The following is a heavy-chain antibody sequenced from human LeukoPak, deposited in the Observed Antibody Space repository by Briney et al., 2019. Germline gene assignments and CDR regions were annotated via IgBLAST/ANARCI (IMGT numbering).Heavy chain of an antibody. D-gene: IGHD1-26*01. V-gene: IGHV3-9*03. CDR1: GFTFHDYA. Sequence: GGSLRLSCAAYGFTFHDYAMHWVRQVPGKGLEWVSGITWNSGSVLYADSVRGRFTISRDNAKNSLYLQMNSLRPEDMAFYYCAKGLGAASLIVDALDMWGQGTMVTV. J-gene: IGHJ3*02. CDR2: ITWNSGSV. CDR3: AKGLGAASLIVDALDM.